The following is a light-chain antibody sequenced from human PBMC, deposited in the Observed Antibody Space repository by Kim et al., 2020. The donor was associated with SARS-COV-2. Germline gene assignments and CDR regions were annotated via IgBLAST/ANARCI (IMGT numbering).Light chain of an antibody. V-gene: IGLV6-57*01. Sequence: ATITCTRSVCGNASHYEQWYQHRPSRSPTTVIYIHNDRPTGVPNRFSCSFHSSSNSASLTISGLKTEDEADYYFQSSHSSGPFLVFG. CDR1: VCGNASHY. CDR2: IHN. J-gene: IGLJ2*01. CDR3: QSSHSSGPFLV.